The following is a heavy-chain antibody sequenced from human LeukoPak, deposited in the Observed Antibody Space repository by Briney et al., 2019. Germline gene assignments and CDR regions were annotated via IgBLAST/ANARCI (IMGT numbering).Heavy chain of an antibody. Sequence: ASVKVSCKASGYTFTSYGISWVRQAPGQGLEWVGWISAYNGNTNYAQKLQGRVTMTTDTSTSTAYMELRSLRSDDTAVYYCARGSSGYCSSTSCYRAPTHPFDPWGQGTLVTVSS. V-gene: IGHV1-18*01. J-gene: IGHJ5*02. CDR2: ISAYNGNT. CDR3: ARGSSGYCSSTSCYRAPTHPFDP. D-gene: IGHD2-2*01. CDR1: GYTFTSYG.